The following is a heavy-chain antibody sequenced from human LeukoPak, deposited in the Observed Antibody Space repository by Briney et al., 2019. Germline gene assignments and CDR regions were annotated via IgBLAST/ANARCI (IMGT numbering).Heavy chain of an antibody. J-gene: IGHJ4*02. CDR2: ISYDRSNK. D-gene: IGHD6-19*01. CDR1: GFTFSSYS. V-gene: IGHV3-30*18. Sequence: GGSLRLSCAASGFTFSSYSMNWVRQAPGKGLEWVAVISYDRSNKYYADSLKGRFTISRDNSKNTLYLQMNSLRTEDTAVYCCAKLPTVAATIAGSGYWGQGTLVTVSS. CDR3: AKLPTVAATIAGSGY.